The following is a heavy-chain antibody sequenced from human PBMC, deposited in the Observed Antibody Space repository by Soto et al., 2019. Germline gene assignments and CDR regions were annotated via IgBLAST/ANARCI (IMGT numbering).Heavy chain of an antibody. D-gene: IGHD3-22*01. CDR1: GGSVSSGDYY. CDR2: IYYSGST. CDR3: ARGGHSSGYYYSNWFDP. Sequence: SETLSLTCTVSGGSVSSGDYYWSWIRQPPGKGLEWIGYIYYSGSTNYNPSLKSRVSISLDTSKNQFSLKLSSVPAADTAVYYCARGGHSSGYYYSNWFDPWGQGTLVTVSS. V-gene: IGHV4-61*08. J-gene: IGHJ5*02.